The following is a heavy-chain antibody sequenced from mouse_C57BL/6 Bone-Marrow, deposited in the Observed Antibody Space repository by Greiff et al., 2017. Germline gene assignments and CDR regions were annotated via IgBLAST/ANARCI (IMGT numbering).Heavy chain of an antibody. CDR3: ARGFITSVVDH. CDR1: GYTFTSYW. CDR2: IDPSDSYT. D-gene: IGHD1-1*01. V-gene: IGHV1-69*01. Sequence: QVQLQQPGAELVLPGASVKLSCKASGYTFTSYWMHWVKQRPGQGLEWIGEIDPSDSYTKHNQKFKGKSTLTVAKSSSTAYMQLSSLTSEDSAVYYCARGFITSVVDHWGQGTTLTVSS. J-gene: IGHJ2*01.